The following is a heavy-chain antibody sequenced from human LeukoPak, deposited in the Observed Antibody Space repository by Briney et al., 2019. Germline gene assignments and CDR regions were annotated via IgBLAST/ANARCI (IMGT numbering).Heavy chain of an antibody. CDR3: ARVHDSSGYYGMNAFDI. CDR2: IYYSGST. J-gene: IGHJ3*02. D-gene: IGHD3-22*01. Sequence: PSETLCLTCTVSGGSISSYYWSWIRQPPGKGLEWIGYIYYSGSTNYNPSLKSRVTISVDTSKNQFSLKLSSVTAADTAVYYCARVHDSSGYYGMNAFDIWGQGTMVTVSS. V-gene: IGHV4-59*01. CDR1: GGSISSYY.